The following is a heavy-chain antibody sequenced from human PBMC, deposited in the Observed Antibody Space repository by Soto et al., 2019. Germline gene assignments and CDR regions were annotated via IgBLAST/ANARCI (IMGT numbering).Heavy chain of an antibody. D-gene: IGHD4-17*01. CDR1: GGSFSGYY. V-gene: IGHV4-34*01. CDR2: INHSGST. CDR3: ASSPTVTSSRSYYYYIDV. Sequence: PSETLSLTCAVYGGSFSGYYWSWIRQPPGKGLEWIGEINHSGSTNYNPSLKSRVTISVDTSKNQFSLKLSSVTAADTAVYYCASSPTVTSSRSYYYYIDVWGKGTTLTVSS. J-gene: IGHJ6*03.